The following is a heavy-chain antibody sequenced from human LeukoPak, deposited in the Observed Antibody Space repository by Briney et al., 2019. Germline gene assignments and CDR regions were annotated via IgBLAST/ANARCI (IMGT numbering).Heavy chain of an antibody. CDR3: ARHSHSGSYYQY. J-gene: IGHJ4*02. V-gene: IGHV4-59*01. Sequence: TSETLSLTCTVSGGSISPYYWSWIRQPPGKGLEWLGYIYYSGNTDYNPSLKSRVAISVDTSKNQFSLKLSSVTAADTAVYYCARHSHSGSYYQYWGQGTLVTVSS. D-gene: IGHD1-26*01. CDR2: IYYSGNT. CDR1: GGSISPYY.